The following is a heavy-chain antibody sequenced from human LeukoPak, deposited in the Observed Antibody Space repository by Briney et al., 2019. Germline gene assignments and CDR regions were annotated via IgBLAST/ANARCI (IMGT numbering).Heavy chain of an antibody. CDR3: ARVFARVPDGQIVW. V-gene: IGHV4-31*03. D-gene: IGHD2-15*01. Sequence: PSETLSLTCTVSGGSISSGGYYWSWIRQHPGKGLEWIGYIYYSGSTYYNPSLKSRVTISVDTSKIQFSLKLSSVTAADTAVYYCARVFARVPDGQIVWWGQTSLVTVS. J-gene: IGHJ4*02. CDR1: GGSISSGGYY. CDR2: IYYSGST.